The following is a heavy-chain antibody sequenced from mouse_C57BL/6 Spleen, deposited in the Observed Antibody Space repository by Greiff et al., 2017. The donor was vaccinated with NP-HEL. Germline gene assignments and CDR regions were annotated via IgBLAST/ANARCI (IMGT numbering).Heavy chain of an antibody. CDR3: ATGTGDY. CDR2: IDPEDGET. V-gene: IGHV14-2*01. J-gene: IGHJ2*01. Sequence: EVKLMESGAELVKPGASVKLSCTASGFNIKDYYMNWVKQRTEQGLEWIGRIDPEDGETKYAPKFQGTATITADTYSNPAYQQLSSLTSEDTAVYYCATGTGDYWGQGTTLTVSS. D-gene: IGHD4-1*01. CDR1: GFNIKDYY.